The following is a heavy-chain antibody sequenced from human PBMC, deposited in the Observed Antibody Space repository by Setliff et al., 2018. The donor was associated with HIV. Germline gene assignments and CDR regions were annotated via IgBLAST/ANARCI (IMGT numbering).Heavy chain of an antibody. V-gene: IGHV7-4-1*02. Sequence: GASVKVSCKASGYTFTSYAMNWVRQDPGQGLEWMGWINTNTGNPTYAQGFTGRFVFSLDTSVSTAYMQISSLKAEDTAVYYCARGRGGYFYYYYYMDVWGKGTTVTV. CDR1: GYTFTSYA. CDR2: INTNTGNP. CDR3: ARGRGGYFYYYYYMDV. D-gene: IGHD3-22*01. J-gene: IGHJ6*03.